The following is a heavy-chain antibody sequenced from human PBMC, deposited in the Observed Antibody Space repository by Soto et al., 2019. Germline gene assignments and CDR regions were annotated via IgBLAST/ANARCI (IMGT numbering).Heavy chain of an antibody. D-gene: IGHD3-10*01. V-gene: IGHV1-3*01. CDR1: GYTFTSYA. CDR3: ARMVGYYYGMDV. Sequence: GASVKVSCKASGYTFTSYAMHWVRQAPGQRLEWMGWINAGNGNTKYSQKFQGRVTITRDTSASTAYMELSSLRSEDTAVYYCARMVGYYYGMDVWGQGTTVTVSS. CDR2: INAGNGNT. J-gene: IGHJ6*02.